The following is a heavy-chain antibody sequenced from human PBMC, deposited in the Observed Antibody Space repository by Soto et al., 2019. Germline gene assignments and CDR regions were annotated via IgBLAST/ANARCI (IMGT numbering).Heavy chain of an antibody. J-gene: IGHJ4*02. V-gene: IGHV4-34*01. Sequence: SETLSLTCAVYGGSFSGYYWSWIRQPPGKGLEWIGEINHSGSTNYNPSLKSRVTISVDTSKNQFSLKLSSVTAADTAVYYCARGPYDYVWGSYRYLVRFDYWGQGTLVTVSS. CDR2: INHSGST. D-gene: IGHD3-16*02. CDR3: ARGPYDYVWGSYRYLVRFDY. CDR1: GGSFSGYY.